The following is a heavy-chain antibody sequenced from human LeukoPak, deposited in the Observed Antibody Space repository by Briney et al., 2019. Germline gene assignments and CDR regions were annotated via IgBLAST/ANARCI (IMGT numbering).Heavy chain of an antibody. J-gene: IGHJ5*02. CDR3: ARDPGGWQRWFDP. CDR1: GGSIITGGYY. V-gene: IGHV4-31*03. Sequence: PSQALSLTCTVSGGSIITGGYYWTWIRQHPGKGQEWIGYIYYSGSTYYNPSLKSRVTMSVDTSKNQFSLMLTSVTAADTAVYYCARDPGGWQRWFDPWGQGTLVTVSS. D-gene: IGHD2-15*01. CDR2: IYYSGST.